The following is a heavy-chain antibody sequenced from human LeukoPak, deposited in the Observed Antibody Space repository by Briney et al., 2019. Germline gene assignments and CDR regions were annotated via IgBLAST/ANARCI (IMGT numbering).Heavy chain of an antibody. J-gene: IGHJ4*02. CDR1: GYTFTSYG. D-gene: IGHD3-10*01. CDR3: ARDLAFYGSGSYYFDY. V-gene: IGHV1-2*02. CDR2: INPNSGGT. Sequence: GASVKVSCKASGYTFTSYGISWVRQAPGQGLEWMGWINPNSGGTNYAQKFQGRVTMTRDTSISTAYMELSRLRSDDTAVYYCARDLAFYGSGSYYFDYWGQGTLVTVSS.